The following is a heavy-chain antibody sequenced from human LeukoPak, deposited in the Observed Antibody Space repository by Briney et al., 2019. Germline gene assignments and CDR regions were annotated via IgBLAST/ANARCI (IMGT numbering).Heavy chain of an antibody. D-gene: IGHD4-23*01. Sequence: SGGSLRLSCAAPGFTFSDSYMTWVRQAPGKGVEWVAYISGSGHDINYSESAKGRFTISRDNSKNSLYLQMNSLRAEDTALYYCAKDIYRHGGIDYWGQGTLVTVSS. V-gene: IGHV3-11*05. J-gene: IGHJ4*02. CDR1: GFTFSDSY. CDR3: AKDIYRHGGIDY. CDR2: ISGSGHDI.